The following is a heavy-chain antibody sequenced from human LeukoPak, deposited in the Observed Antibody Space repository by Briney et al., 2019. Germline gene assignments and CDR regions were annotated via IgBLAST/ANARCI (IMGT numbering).Heavy chain of an antibody. V-gene: IGHV3-23*01. CDR3: AKSPPGMDV. J-gene: IGHJ6*02. CDR2: ISGSGDST. CDR1: GFSFSSYA. Sequence: GSLILSCAASGFSFSSYAMTWVRQAPGKGLEWVSGISGSGDSTYYADSVRGRFTISRDNSKNTLSLQMNSLRAEDTAVYYCAKSPPGMDVWSQGATVTVSS.